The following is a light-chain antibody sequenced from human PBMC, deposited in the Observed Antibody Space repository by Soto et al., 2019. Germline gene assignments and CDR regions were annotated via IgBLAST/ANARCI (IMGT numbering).Light chain of an antibody. CDR2: RAS. CDR3: QHYDSYSPTWT. CDR1: QSISDR. J-gene: IGKJ1*01. Sequence: DIRLTQSPSTLSASVGDRVTITCRASQSISDRLAWYQQKSGKAPRLLIYRASSLENEVPSRFSGSGSGTEFTLTISSLQPDDFATYYCQHYDSYSPTWTFGQGTKVDIK. V-gene: IGKV1-5*03.